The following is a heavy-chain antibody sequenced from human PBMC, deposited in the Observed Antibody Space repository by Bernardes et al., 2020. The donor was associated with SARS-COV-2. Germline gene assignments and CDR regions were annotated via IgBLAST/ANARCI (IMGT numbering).Heavy chain of an antibody. CDR1: GFTFDDFA. Sequence: SLRLSCAASGFTFDDFAMHWVRHSPGKGLEWVSGISWNSGSIRYVASVKGRFTISRDNAKNSLYLQMNSLRPDDTALYYCAKDYETGELGIAVEGYCGHWGQGTLVTVSS. V-gene: IGHV3-9*01. J-gene: IGHJ4*02. CDR3: AKDYETGELGIAVEGYCGH. D-gene: IGHD6-19*01. CDR2: ISWNSGSI.